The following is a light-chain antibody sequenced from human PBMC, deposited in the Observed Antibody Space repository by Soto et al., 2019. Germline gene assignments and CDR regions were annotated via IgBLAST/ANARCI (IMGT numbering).Light chain of an antibody. J-gene: IGLJ3*02. V-gene: IGLV1-51*01. CDR2: DNN. Sequence: QSVLTQPPSVSAAPGQKVTISCSGSNSNIGNNDVSWYQQVPGTAPKLLIYDNNKRPSAIPDRFSGSKSGTSATLDITGLQTGDEADHYCGTWDNSLRAGLFGGGTKVTVL. CDR1: NSNIGNND. CDR3: GTWDNSLRAGL.